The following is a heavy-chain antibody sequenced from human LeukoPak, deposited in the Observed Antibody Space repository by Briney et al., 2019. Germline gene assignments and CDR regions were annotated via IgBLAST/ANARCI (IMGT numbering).Heavy chain of an antibody. CDR2: IRYDGSYK. V-gene: IGHV3-30*02. D-gene: IGHD3-10*01. CDR3: AKDSAFYYIDV. Sequence: GGSLRLSCAASGFTFSSSGMHWVRQAPGKGLEWVTFIRYDGSYKYYADSVKGRFTISRDNSKNTLYLQMNSLKGDDTAVYYCAKDSAFYYIDVWGKGTTVIISS. J-gene: IGHJ6*03. CDR1: GFTFSSSG.